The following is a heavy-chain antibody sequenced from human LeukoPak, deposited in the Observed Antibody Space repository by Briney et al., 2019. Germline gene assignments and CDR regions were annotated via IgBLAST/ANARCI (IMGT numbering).Heavy chain of an antibody. D-gene: IGHD1-26*01. Sequence: GGSLRLSCAASGFTFSSYSMNWVRQAPGKGLEWVSYISSSSSTIYYADSVKGRFTISRDNAKNSLYLQMNSLRAEDTAVYYCARDSYSGIQYHWDQGTLVTVSS. CDR2: ISSSSSTI. CDR1: GFTFSSYS. CDR3: ARDSYSGIQYH. V-gene: IGHV3-48*04. J-gene: IGHJ4*02.